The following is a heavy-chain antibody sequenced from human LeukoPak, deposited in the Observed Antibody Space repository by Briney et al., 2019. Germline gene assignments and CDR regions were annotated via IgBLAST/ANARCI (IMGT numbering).Heavy chain of an antibody. D-gene: IGHD6-13*01. CDR3: AKDIYSSSWYEFAPKLDY. CDR1: GGSISSYY. CDR2: ISWNSGSI. Sequence: LSLTCTVSGGSISSYYWSWIRQAPGKGLEWVSGISWNSGSIGYADSVKGRFSISRDNAKNSLYLQMNSLRAEDMALYYCAKDIYSSSWYEFAPKLDYWGQGTLVTVSS. V-gene: IGHV3-9*03. J-gene: IGHJ4*02.